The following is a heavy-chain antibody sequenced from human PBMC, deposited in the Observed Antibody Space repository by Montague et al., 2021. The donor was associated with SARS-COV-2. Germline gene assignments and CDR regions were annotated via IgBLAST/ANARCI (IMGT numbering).Heavy chain of an antibody. CDR1: GFSLSTTGVG. CDR3: ANRRDIYDFWSGYCGGQKYDPFNWFDP. D-gene: IGHD3-3*01. J-gene: IGHJ5*02. Sequence: PPLVKPTQTLTLTCTFSGFSLSTTGVGVGWIRQPPGKALEWLALIYWDDDKRYSPSLKTRLAITKDTSNNQVVLPMTNVDPVDTATYYCANRRDIYDFWSGYCGGQKYDPFNWFDPWGQGTLVTVSS. V-gene: IGHV2-5*02. CDR2: IYWDDDK.